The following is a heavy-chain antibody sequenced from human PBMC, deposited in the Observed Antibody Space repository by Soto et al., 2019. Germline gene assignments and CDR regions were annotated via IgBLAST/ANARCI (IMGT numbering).Heavy chain of an antibody. CDR1: GYTFTGYY. Sequence: GASVKVSCKGSGYTFTGYYMHWVRQAPGQGLEWMGWINPNSGGTNYAQKFQGRVTMTRDTSISTAYMELSRLTSDDTAVYYCARDIPNYYDFWSGPNYYGMDVWGQGTTVTVS. D-gene: IGHD3-3*01. J-gene: IGHJ6*02. CDR3: ARDIPNYYDFWSGPNYYGMDV. CDR2: INPNSGGT. V-gene: IGHV1-2*02.